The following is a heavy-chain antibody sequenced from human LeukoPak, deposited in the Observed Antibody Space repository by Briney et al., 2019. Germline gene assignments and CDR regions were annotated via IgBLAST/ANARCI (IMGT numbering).Heavy chain of an antibody. V-gene: IGHV4-61*02. J-gene: IGHJ4*02. CDR1: GGSISSGSYY. CDR2: IYTSGST. Sequence: SETLSLTCTVSGGSISSGSYYWSWIRQPAGKGLEWIGRIYTSGSTNYNPSLKSRVTMSVDTSKNQFSLKLSSVTAADTAVYYCARGAYYDSSGALDYWGQGTLVTVSS. CDR3: ARGAYYDSSGALDY. D-gene: IGHD3-22*01.